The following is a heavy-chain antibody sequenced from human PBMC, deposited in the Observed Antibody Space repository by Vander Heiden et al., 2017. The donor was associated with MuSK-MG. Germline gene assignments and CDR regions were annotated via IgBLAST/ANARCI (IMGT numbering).Heavy chain of an antibody. D-gene: IGHD3-10*01. J-gene: IGHJ4*02. CDR2: FSDGGGTT. CDR1: GFTFTTAA. V-gene: IGHV3-23*01. CDR3: AKGKSNFDK. Sequence: EVQLRESGGGLVQPGGSLRLSCTASGFTFTTAAMGWVRQAPGKGLEWVSGFSDGGGTTGDADSVKGRFTISRDNSKNTMYMDMRSLRDEDTFVDDCAKGKSNFDKWGQGTMVTVYS.